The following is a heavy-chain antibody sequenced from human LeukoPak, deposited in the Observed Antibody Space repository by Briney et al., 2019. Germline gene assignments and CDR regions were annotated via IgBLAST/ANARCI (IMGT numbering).Heavy chain of an antibody. Sequence: PSETLSLTCTVSGGSISSSSYHWGWIRQPPGKGLEWIGSIYYSGSTYYNPSLKSRVTISVDTSKNQFSLKLSSVTAADTAVYYCARLDWETSLFDYWGQGTLVTVSS. J-gene: IGHJ4*02. CDR2: IYYSGST. D-gene: IGHD3-9*01. CDR1: GGSISSSSYH. V-gene: IGHV4-39*01. CDR3: ARLDWETSLFDY.